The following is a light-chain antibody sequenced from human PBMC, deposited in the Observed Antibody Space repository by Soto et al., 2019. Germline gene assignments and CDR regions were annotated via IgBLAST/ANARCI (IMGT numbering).Light chain of an antibody. J-gene: IGLJ3*02. CDR2: EVR. CDR1: TSDVGGYNY. CDR3: SSYTSSGTLL. V-gene: IGLV2-14*01. Sequence: QSALTQPASVSGSPGQSITISCTGTTSDVGGYNYVSWHQQHPGKAPKLMIHEVRYRPSGVSNRFSGSKSGNTASLTISGLQAEVEADYYCSSYTSSGTLLFGGGTKLTVL.